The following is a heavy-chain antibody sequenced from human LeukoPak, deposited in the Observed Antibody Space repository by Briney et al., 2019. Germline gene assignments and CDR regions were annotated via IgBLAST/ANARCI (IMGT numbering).Heavy chain of an antibody. CDR3: ARVVEQRGFDS. J-gene: IGHJ4*02. V-gene: IGHV3-33*01. CDR1: GFTFSSYV. D-gene: IGHD1/OR15-1a*01. CDR2: IWYSGSSK. Sequence: GGSLRLSCAASGFTFSSYVMHWARQAPGKGLEWVAVIWYSGSSKYYADSVRGRFTVSRDNFNNTLYLHMTSLRAEDTAVYYCARVVEQRGFDSWGPGTLVTVSS.